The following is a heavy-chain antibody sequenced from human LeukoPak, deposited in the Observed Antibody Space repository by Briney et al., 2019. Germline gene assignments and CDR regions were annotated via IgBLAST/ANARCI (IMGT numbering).Heavy chain of an antibody. Sequence: GGSLRLSCAASGFIFSSFSMNWVRQAPGKGLEWVSYISSSSSTIYYADSVKGRFTISRDNAKNSLYLQMNSLRAEDTAVYYCAKDSVRELPASRFDYWGQGTLVTVSS. D-gene: IGHD1-26*01. CDR2: ISSSSSTI. V-gene: IGHV3-48*04. CDR1: GFIFSSFS. CDR3: AKDSVRELPASRFDY. J-gene: IGHJ4*02.